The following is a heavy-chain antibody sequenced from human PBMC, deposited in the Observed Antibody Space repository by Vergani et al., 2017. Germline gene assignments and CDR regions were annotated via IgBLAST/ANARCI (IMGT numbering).Heavy chain of an antibody. J-gene: IGHJ5*02. D-gene: IGHD5-18*01. CDR1: GFTFGDYA. CDR3: SYTAMANGDWFDP. CDR2: IRSKAYGGTT. Sequence: EVQLVESGGGLIQPGRSLRLSCTASGFTFGDYAMSWFRQAPGKGLEWVGFIRSKAYGGTTEYAASVKGRFTISRDDSKSIAYLQMNSLKTEDKAVYYCSYTAMANGDWFDPGGQGTLVTVSS. V-gene: IGHV3-49*03.